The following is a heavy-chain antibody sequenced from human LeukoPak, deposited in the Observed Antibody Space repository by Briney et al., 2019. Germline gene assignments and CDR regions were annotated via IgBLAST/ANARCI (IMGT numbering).Heavy chain of an antibody. CDR1: GGSFSGYY. CDR2: INHSGST. V-gene: IGHV4-34*01. CDR3: ARTYSGYEQFDY. D-gene: IGHD5-12*01. J-gene: IGHJ4*02. Sequence: SETLSLTCAVYGGSFSGYYWSWIRQPPGKGLEWIGEINHSGSTNYNPSLKSRVTISVDTSKNQFSLKLSSVTAADTAVYYCARTYSGYEQFDYWGQGTLVTVSS.